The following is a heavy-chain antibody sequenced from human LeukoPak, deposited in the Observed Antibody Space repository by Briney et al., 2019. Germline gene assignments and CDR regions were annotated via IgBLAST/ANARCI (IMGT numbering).Heavy chain of an antibody. CDR3: ARTPRVTGTTYFYWFDP. J-gene: IGHJ5*02. CDR1: GGSISSGDYY. V-gene: IGHV4-30-4*08. CDR2: IYYSGST. D-gene: IGHD1-7*01. Sequence: KPSETLSLTCTVSGGSISSGDYYWSWIRQPPGKGLEWIGYIYYSGSTYYNPSLKSRVTISVDTSKNQFSLKLSSVTAADTAVYYCARTPRVTGTTYFYWFDPWGQGTLVTVSS.